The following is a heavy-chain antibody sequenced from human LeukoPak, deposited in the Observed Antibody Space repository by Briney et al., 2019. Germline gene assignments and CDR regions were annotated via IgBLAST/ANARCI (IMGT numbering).Heavy chain of an antibody. D-gene: IGHD6-19*01. CDR3: ARLRGYSSGWTSYYYYGMDV. CDR2: ISSSGSTI. V-gene: IGHV3-11*01. J-gene: IGHJ6*02. Sequence: GGSLRLSCAASGFTVSRNYMSWIRQAPGKGLEWVSYISSSGSTIYYADSVKGRFTISRDNAKNSLYLQMNSLRAEDTAVYYCARLRGYSSGWTSYYYYGMDVWGQGTTVTVSS. CDR1: GFTVSRNY.